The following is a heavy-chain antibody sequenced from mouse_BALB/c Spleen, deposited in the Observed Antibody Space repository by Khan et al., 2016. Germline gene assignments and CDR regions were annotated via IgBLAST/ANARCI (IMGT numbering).Heavy chain of an antibody. D-gene: IGHD2-4*01. CDR3: SSSMITTFFDY. Sequence: VQLVETGGGLVRPGNSLKLSCVTSGFTFSNYRMHWLRQPPGKRLEWIAVIAVKSDNYGANYADSVKGRFTISRDESKSSVYLQMDRLRYEDPPTYSLSSSMITTFFDYWGQGTTLTVSS. V-gene: IGHV13-2*02. CDR1: GFTFSNYR. CDR2: IAVKSDNYGA. J-gene: IGHJ2*01.